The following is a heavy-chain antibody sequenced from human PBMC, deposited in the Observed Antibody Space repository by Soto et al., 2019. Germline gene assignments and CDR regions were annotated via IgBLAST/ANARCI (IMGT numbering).Heavy chain of an antibody. CDR2: MDPNSGST. V-gene: IGHV1-8*01. Sequence: QVQLVQSGPEVKKPGASVRVSCKASGYRFTSYGINWVRQAPGQGLEWLGWMDPNSGSTGYAQNFQGRVTMTRNISINTAHMELSSLRSEDTAVYYCARERKFDFWRKGLDVWGQGTTVTVSS. CDR3: ARERKFDFWRKGLDV. CDR1: GYRFTSYG. D-gene: IGHD3-3*01. J-gene: IGHJ6*02.